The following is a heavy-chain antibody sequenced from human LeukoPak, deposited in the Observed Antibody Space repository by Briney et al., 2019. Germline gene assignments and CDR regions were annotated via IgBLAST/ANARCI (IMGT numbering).Heavy chain of an antibody. CDR2: IRSKANSYAA. Sequence: GGSLRLSCAASGFTFSGSAMHWVRQASGKGLEWVGRIRSKANSYAAAYAASVKGRFTISRDDSKNTAYLQMNSLRAEDTAVYYCAKVSRVLGFDYWGQGTLVTVSS. D-gene: IGHD3-16*01. V-gene: IGHV3-73*01. CDR1: GFTFSGSA. CDR3: AKVSRVLGFDY. J-gene: IGHJ4*02.